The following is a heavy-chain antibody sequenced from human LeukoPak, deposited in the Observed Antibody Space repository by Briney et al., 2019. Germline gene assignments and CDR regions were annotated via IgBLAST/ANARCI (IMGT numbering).Heavy chain of an antibody. J-gene: IGHJ4*02. CDR3: ARGSGFDYLNFDY. CDR1: GYTLTGNY. D-gene: IGHD5-12*01. V-gene: IGHV1-2*02. CDR2: INPNSGDT. Sequence: ASVKVSCKASGYTLTGNYMHWLRQAPGQGLEWMGWINPNSGDTNYAQKFQGRVTMTRDTSINTASMELSSLRSDDTAVYYCARGSGFDYLNFDYWGQGTLVTVSS.